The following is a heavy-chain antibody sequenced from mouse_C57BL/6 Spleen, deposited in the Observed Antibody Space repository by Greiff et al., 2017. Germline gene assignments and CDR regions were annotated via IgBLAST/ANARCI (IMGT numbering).Heavy chain of an antibody. Sequence: QVQLQQSGPELVKPGASVKISCKASGYAFSSSWMNWVKQRPGKGLEWIGRIYPGDGDTNYNGKFKGKATLTADKSSSTAYMQLSSLTSEDSAVYFCARTNYVNYAMVYWGQGTSVTVSS. CDR2: IYPGDGDT. CDR3: ARTNYVNYAMVY. J-gene: IGHJ4*01. D-gene: IGHD5-5*01. CDR1: GYAFSSSW. V-gene: IGHV1-82*01.